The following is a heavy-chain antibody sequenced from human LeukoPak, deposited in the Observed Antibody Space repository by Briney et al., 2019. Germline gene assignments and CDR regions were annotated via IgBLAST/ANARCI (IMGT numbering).Heavy chain of an antibody. CDR2: ISAYNGNT. Sequence: GASVKVSCKASGYTFTSYGISWVRQAPGQGLEWMGWISAYNGNTNYAQKLQGRVTMTTDTSTSTAYMELRSLRSDDTAVYYCARVVLYDSSTDYFDYWGQGTLVTVSS. V-gene: IGHV1-18*01. CDR3: ARVVLYDSSTDYFDY. D-gene: IGHD3-22*01. J-gene: IGHJ4*02. CDR1: GYTFTSYG.